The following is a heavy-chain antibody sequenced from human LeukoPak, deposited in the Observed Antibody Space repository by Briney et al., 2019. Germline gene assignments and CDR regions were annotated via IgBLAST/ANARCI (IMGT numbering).Heavy chain of an antibody. CDR3: ARERDCSSTSCYDP. V-gene: IGHV1-69*05. D-gene: IGHD2-2*01. CDR2: IIPIFGTA. J-gene: IGHJ5*02. Sequence: ASVKVSCKASGGTFSSYAISWVRQAPGQGLEWMGRIIPIFGTANYAQKFQGRVTITTDESTSTAYMELSSLRSEDTAVYYCARERDCSSTSCYDPWGQGTQVTVSS. CDR1: GGTFSSYA.